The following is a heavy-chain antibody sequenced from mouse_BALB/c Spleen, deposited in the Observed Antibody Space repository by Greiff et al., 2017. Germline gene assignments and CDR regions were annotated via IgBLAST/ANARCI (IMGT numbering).Heavy chain of an antibody. J-gene: IGHJ2*01. CDR2: IDPANGNT. D-gene: IGHD2-2*01. CDR1: GFNIKDTY. Sequence: SGAELVKPGASVKLSCTASGFNIKDTYMHWVKQRPEQGLEWIGRIDPANGNTKYDPKFQGKATITADTSSNTAYLQLSSLTSEDTAVYYCARRGGYDDFDYWGQGTTLTVSS. V-gene: IGHV14-3*02. CDR3: ARRGGYDDFDY.